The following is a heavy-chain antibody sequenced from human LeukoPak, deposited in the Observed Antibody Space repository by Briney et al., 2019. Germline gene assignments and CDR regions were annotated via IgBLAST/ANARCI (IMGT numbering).Heavy chain of an antibody. CDR1: GGSISSYY. Sequence: SETLSLTCTVSGGSISSYYWSWIRQPPGKGLEWIGYIYYSGSTNYNPSLKSRVTISVDTSKNQFSLKLSSVTAADTAVYYCARDVVWGMDVRGQGTTVTVSS. CDR2: IYYSGST. J-gene: IGHJ6*02. V-gene: IGHV4-59*01. D-gene: IGHD2-15*01. CDR3: ARDVVWGMDV.